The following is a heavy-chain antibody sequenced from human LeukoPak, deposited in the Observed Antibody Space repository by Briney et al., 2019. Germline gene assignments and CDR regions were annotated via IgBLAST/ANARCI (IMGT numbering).Heavy chain of an antibody. V-gene: IGHV1-2*02. D-gene: IGHD3-22*01. CDR1: GYTFTGYY. CDR3: ARTLVVINDAFGI. Sequence: ASVKVSCKASGYTFTGYYMHWVRQAPGQGLEWMGWINPNSGDTNYAQKFQGRVSMTGDTSISTAYMELSRLRSDDTAVYYCARTLVVINDAFGIWGQGTMVTVSS. CDR2: INPNSGDT. J-gene: IGHJ3*02.